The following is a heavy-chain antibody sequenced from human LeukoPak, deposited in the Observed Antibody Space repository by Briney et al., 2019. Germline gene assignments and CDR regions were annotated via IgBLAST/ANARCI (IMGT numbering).Heavy chain of an antibody. D-gene: IGHD2-15*01. CDR2: IIPILGTA. V-gene: IGHV1-69*13. CDR1: GGTFSSYA. CDR3: AKGLLTNYYYYGMDV. Sequence: GASVKVSCKASGGTFSSYAISWVRQAPGQGLEWMGGIIPILGTANYAQKFQGRVTITADESTSTAYMELSSLRSEDTAVYYCAKGLLTNYYYYGMDVWGQGTTVTVSS. J-gene: IGHJ6*02.